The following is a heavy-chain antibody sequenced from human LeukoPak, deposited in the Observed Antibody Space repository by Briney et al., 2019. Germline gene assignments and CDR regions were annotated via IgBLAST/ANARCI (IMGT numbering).Heavy chain of an antibody. CDR1: GFTFSSYS. J-gene: IGHJ4*02. CDR3: ARDHAGIVLPAAVGAH. D-gene: IGHD2-2*01. Sequence: GGSLRLSCAASGFTFSSYSMTWVRQAPGKGLEWVSSIRGGSDFIYHADSVKGRFTVSRDNAKNSLYLQMNSLRAEDTAVYYCARDHAGIVLPAAVGAHWGQGTLVTVSS. V-gene: IGHV3-21*01. CDR2: IRGGSDFI.